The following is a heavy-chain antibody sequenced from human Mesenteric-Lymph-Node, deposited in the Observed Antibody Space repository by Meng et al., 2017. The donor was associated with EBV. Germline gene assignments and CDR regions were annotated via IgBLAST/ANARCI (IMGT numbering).Heavy chain of an antibody. V-gene: IGHV4-4*02. CDR1: GASSFTSNW. Sequence: QVQLQESGPGLGKPSGTLSLTCAVSGASSFTSNWWSWVRQTPGKGLEWIGEVFHSGSTNYNPSLKSRVTISVDKSKNQFSLEVTSVTAADAAVYYCVRGLGGSGNYYFDYWGQGTLVTVSS. J-gene: IGHJ4*02. D-gene: IGHD3-10*01. CDR2: VFHSGST. CDR3: VRGLGGSGNYYFDY.